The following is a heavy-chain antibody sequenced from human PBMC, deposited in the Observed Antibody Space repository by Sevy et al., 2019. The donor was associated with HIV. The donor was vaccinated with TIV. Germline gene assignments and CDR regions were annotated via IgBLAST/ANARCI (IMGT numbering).Heavy chain of an antibody. CDR3: ARDPNDILNEHAFDI. CDR1: GYTFTGYY. J-gene: IGHJ3*02. D-gene: IGHD3-9*01. Sequence: ASMKVSCKASGYTFTGYYMQWVRQAPGQGLEWMGWINPNSGGTNYAQKFQGRITMTRDTSISTAYLELNRLRSDDTAGYYCARDPNDILNEHAFDIWGQGTVVTVSS. CDR2: INPNSGGT. V-gene: IGHV1-2*02.